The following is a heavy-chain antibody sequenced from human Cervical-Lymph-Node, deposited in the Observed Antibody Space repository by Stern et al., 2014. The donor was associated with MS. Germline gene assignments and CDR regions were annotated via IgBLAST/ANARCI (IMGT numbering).Heavy chain of an antibody. Sequence: VQLVQSGAEVKKPGSSVQVSCKDSGGTFTRHAFGWVRQAPGQGLEWLGGIIPLFGTTDYAQKFQARVTITADESTSTVYMELSSLRSEDTAVYYCARGGRDYFYYYYGMDVWGQGTTVTVSS. CDR3: ARGGRDYFYYYYGMDV. D-gene: IGHD2/OR15-2a*01. J-gene: IGHJ6*02. V-gene: IGHV1-69*12. CDR1: GGTFTRHA. CDR2: IIPLFGTT.